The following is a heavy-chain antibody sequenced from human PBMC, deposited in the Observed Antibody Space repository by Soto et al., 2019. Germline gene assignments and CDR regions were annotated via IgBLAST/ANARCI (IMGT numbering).Heavy chain of an antibody. D-gene: IGHD3-10*01. CDR1: GLTFSTYA. J-gene: IGHJ3*02. CDR2: ISNSGGTI. CDR3: AHPRGFGVLDAYDI. V-gene: IGHV3-23*01. Sequence: PGGSLRLSCAASGLTFSTYAMIWVRRAPGKGLEWVSAISNSGGTIYYADSVQGRFTTSRDNSLNTLFLQMHSLRIEDTAVYYCAHPRGFGVLDAYDIWGQGTMVTVSS.